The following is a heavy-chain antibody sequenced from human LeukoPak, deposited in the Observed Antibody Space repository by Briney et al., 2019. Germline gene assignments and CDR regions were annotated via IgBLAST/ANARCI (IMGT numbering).Heavy chain of an antibody. CDR3: ARRPSLGYSDGPNYYYGLDV. D-gene: IGHD5-18*01. Sequence: PGGSLRLSCAASGFTFSNYGMHWVRQAPGKGLEWVTVIWYDGINRYYADSVKGRFTISRDNSKNMLYLQMNSLRAEDTAVYYCARRPSLGYSDGPNYYYGLDVWGQGTTVTVSS. J-gene: IGHJ6*02. CDR2: IWYDGINR. V-gene: IGHV3-33*01. CDR1: GFTFSNYG.